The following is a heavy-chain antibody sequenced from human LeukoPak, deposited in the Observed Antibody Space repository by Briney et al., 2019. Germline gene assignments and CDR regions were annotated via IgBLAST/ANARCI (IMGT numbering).Heavy chain of an antibody. D-gene: IGHD3-10*02. CDR1: GFTFSSYE. J-gene: IGHJ6*04. CDR2: ISSSGSTI. V-gene: IGHV3-48*03. Sequence: PGGSLRLSCAASGFTFSSYEMNWVRQAPGKGAEWVSYISSSGSTIYYADSVKGRFTISRDNATNSLYLQMNSLRAEDTAVYYCAELGITMIGGVWGKGTTVTISS. CDR3: AELGITMIGGV.